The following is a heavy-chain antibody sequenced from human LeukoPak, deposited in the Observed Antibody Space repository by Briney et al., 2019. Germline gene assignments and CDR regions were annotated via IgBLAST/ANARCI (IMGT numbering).Heavy chain of an antibody. D-gene: IGHD3-22*01. J-gene: IGHJ4*02. V-gene: IGHV1-69*05. CDR3: ARDRKSSGYYLDY. Sequence: SVKVSCKASGYTFTSYDISWVRQAPGQGLEWMGGIIPIFGTANYAQKFQGRVTITTDESTSTAYMELSSLRSEDTAVYYCARDRKSSGYYLDYWGQGTLVTVSS. CDR1: GYTFTSYD. CDR2: IIPIFGTA.